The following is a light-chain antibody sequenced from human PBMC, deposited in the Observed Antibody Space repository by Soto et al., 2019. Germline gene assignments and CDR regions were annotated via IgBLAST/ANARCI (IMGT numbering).Light chain of an antibody. Sequence: EIVLTQSPGTLSLSPGERAPLSCRASQSVRSSYLAWYQQKPGQAPTLLIYGASGRATGIPDRFSGSGSGTDLNLTISRLEPEDLAVYYCQQYGDSPLFGPGTKVDIK. CDR2: GAS. CDR1: QSVRSSY. J-gene: IGKJ3*01. CDR3: QQYGDSPL. V-gene: IGKV3-20*01.